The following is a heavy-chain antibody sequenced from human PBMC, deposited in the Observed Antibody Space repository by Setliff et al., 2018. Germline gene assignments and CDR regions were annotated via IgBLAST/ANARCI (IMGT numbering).Heavy chain of an antibody. Sequence: GASVKVSCKASGYTFTSYGISWVRQAPGQGPEWMGIINARDGTTTYAQKFQGRVTITRDASASTAYMELSSLRSEDTAVYYCARRPYDSSGYFNYWGQGTLVTVSS. CDR2: INARDGTT. D-gene: IGHD3-22*01. J-gene: IGHJ4*02. CDR1: GYTFTSYG. CDR3: ARRPYDSSGYFNY. V-gene: IGHV1-18*01.